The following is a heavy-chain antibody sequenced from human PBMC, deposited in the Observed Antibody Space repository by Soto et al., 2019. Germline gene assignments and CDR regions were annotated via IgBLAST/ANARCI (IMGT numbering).Heavy chain of an antibody. CDR2: IWYDGSNK. J-gene: IGHJ4*02. CDR1: GFTFSSYG. Sequence: GGSLRLACAASGFTFSSYGVHWVVQAPGKGLEWVAVIWYDGSNKYYADSVKGRFTISSDNSKNTLYLQLNSLRAEDTAVYYCARDPYDFWSGYSDYWGQGPLVTVSS. V-gene: IGHV3-33*01. D-gene: IGHD3-3*01. CDR3: ARDPYDFWSGYSDY.